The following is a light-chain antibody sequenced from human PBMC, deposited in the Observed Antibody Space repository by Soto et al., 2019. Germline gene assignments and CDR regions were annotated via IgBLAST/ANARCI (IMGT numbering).Light chain of an antibody. V-gene: IGKV3-20*01. J-gene: IGKJ5*01. CDR3: QQYVSSPIT. CDR2: GAS. Sequence: EIVLTQSPGTLSLSPGERATLSCRASQSVSSNYLAWYQQKPGQAPRLLIYGASSRATGIPDRFSGSGSGTDFTLTISRLEPEDFAVYYYQQYVSSPITFGQGTRLEIK. CDR1: QSVSSNY.